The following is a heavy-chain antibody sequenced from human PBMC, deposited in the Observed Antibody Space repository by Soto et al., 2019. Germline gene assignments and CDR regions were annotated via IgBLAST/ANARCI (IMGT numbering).Heavy chain of an antibody. CDR1: GGTFSSYA. Sequence: GASVKVSCTASGGTFSSYAISWVRQAPGQGLEWMGGIIPIFGATTYAQKFQGRITMTRDTSANTVYMELSGLGSEDTAIYYCVRNGVATFTGLDYWGLGTLVTVSS. J-gene: IGHJ4*02. V-gene: IGHV1-69*05. CDR3: VRNGVATFTGLDY. CDR2: IIPIFGAT. D-gene: IGHD2-8*01.